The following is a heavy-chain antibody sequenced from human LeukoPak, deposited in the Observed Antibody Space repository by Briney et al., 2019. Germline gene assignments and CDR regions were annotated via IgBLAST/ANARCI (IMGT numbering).Heavy chain of an antibody. CDR1: GFSFSTQW. V-gene: IGHV3-7*01. D-gene: IGHD6-13*01. J-gene: IGHJ4*02. Sequence: GGSLRLSCAASGFSFSTQWMTWVRQAPGKGLEWVANINQDGSEKYYVDSVKGRFTISKDNAKNSLYLQMNSLRVEDTAVYYCARGGSSSSWFRIYWGQGTLVTVSS. CDR2: INQDGSEK. CDR3: ARGGSSSSWFRIY.